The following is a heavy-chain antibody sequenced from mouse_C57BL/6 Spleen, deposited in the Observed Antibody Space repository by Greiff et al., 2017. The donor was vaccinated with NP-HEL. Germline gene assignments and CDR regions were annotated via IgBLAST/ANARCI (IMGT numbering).Heavy chain of an antibody. V-gene: IGHV1-81*01. CDR2: IYPRSGNT. Sequence: VQLQQSGAELARPGASVKLSCKASGYTFPSYGISWVKQRTGQGLEWIGEIYPRSGNTYYNEKFKGKATLTADKSSSTAYMELRSLTSEDSAVYFCARGGSITTVDYAMDYWGQGTSVTVSS. CDR3: ARGGSITTVDYAMDY. D-gene: IGHD1-1*01. J-gene: IGHJ4*01. CDR1: GYTFPSYG.